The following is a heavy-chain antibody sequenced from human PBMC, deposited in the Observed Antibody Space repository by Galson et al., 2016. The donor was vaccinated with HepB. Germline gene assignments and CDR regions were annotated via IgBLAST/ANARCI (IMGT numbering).Heavy chain of an antibody. CDR2: IWYDGSNK. D-gene: IGHD3-22*01. Sequence: SLRLSCAASGFNFSSYAMHWIRQAPGKGLEWVAVIWYDGSNKQYADSVKGRFSISRDNSKNTLYLQMNSLRAEDTAIYHCARGNVIVVTVDATGGLDPWGQGTLVTVSS. CDR3: ARGNVIVVTVDATGGLDP. V-gene: IGHV3-33*01. J-gene: IGHJ5*02. CDR1: GFNFSSYA.